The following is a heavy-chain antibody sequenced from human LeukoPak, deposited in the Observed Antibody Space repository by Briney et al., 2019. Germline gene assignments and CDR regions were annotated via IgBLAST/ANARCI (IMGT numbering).Heavy chain of an antibody. CDR2: IYSGGST. CDR3: ARVWGSYRFTFDY. Sequence: GGSLRLSCAASGFTFSSYAMSWVRQAPGKGLEWVSVIYSGGSTYYADSVKGRFTISRDNSKNTLYLQMNSLRAEDTAVYYCARVWGSYRFTFDYWGQETLVTVSS. V-gene: IGHV3-53*01. D-gene: IGHD3-16*02. CDR1: GFTFSSYA. J-gene: IGHJ4*02.